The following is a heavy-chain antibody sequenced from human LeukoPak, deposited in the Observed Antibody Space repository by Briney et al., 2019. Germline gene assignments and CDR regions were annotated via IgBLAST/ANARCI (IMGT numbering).Heavy chain of an antibody. J-gene: IGHJ5*02. V-gene: IGHV4-30-4*07. CDR1: GGSISSGGYS. CDR3: ARGYKRATVTRNWFDP. D-gene: IGHD4-17*01. Sequence: SETLSLTCAVSGGSISSGGYSWSWIRQPPGKGLEWIGYIYYSGSTYYNPSLKSRVTISVDTSKNQFSLKLSSVTAADTAVYYCARGYKRATVTRNWFDPWGQGTLVTVSS. CDR2: IYYSGST.